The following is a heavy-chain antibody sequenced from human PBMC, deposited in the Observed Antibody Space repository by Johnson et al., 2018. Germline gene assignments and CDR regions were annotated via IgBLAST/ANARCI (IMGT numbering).Heavy chain of an antibody. V-gene: IGHV3-23*01. Sequence: VQLQESGGGLVQPGGSLRLSCAASGFTFSSYAMSWVRQAPGQGLEWVSALSGSGGSTYYADSVKGRFTISRDNSKNTLYLQMNSLRAEDTAVYYCATPYGVTTGYMDVWGKGTTVTVSS. CDR2: LSGSGGST. CDR3: ATPYGVTTGYMDV. CDR1: GFTFSSYA. J-gene: IGHJ6*03. D-gene: IGHD4-17*01.